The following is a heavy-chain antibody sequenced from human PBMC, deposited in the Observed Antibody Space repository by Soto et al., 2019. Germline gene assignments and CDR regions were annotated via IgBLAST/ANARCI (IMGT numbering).Heavy chain of an antibody. CDR3: ARLIVGATDY. Sequence: GESLKISCAASGFTFSSYWMSWVRQAPGKGLEWVANIKQDGSEKYYVDSVKGRFTISRDNAKNSLYLQMNSLRAEDTAVYYCARLIVGATDYWGQGTLVTVSS. V-gene: IGHV3-7*01. CDR1: GFTFSSYW. CDR2: IKQDGSEK. J-gene: IGHJ4*02. D-gene: IGHD1-26*01.